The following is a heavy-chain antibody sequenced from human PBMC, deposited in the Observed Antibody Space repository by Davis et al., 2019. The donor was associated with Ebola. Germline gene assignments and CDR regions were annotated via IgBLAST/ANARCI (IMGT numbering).Heavy chain of an antibody. CDR3: ARGGYSYGSLDY. CDR1: PGSITSSDYY. J-gene: IGHJ4*02. D-gene: IGHD5-18*01. CDR2: FYFSGTT. Sequence: SETLSLTCTVSPGSITSSDYYWGWIRQSSGKGLEWIGTFYFSGTTFYNPSLKSRITVSVDPSKNQFYLKLSSVTAADTAVYYCARGGYSYGSLDYWGQGTLVTVSS. V-gene: IGHV4-39*07.